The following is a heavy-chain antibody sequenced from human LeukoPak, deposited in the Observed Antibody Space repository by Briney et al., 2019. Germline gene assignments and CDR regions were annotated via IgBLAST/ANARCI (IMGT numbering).Heavy chain of an antibody. V-gene: IGHV3-23*01. CDR2: ISGSGGST. CDR3: ARKGQGSNWAAEYFQN. CDR1: GFTFSSYS. Sequence: PGRSLRLSCAASGFTFSSYSMNWVRQAPGKGLEWVSAISGSGGSTYYADSVKGRFTISRDNSKNTLYLQMNSLRAEDTAVYYCARKGQGSNWAAEYFQNWGQGTLVTVSS. J-gene: IGHJ1*01. D-gene: IGHD6-13*01.